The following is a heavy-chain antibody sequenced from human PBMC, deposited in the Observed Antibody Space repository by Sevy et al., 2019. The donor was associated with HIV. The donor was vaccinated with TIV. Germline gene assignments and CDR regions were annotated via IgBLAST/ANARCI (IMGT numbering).Heavy chain of an antibody. J-gene: IGHJ3*02. V-gene: IGHV3-30*02. CDR1: GFTFSYHG. CDR3: AKDRKVLLVVYAIPFDVFDI. Sequence: GGSLILSCAASGFTFSYHGMHWVRQAPGKGLEWVAFIHHDGSNEFYADSVKGRFTISRENSKNTLSLQMNSLRPEDTAVYYCAKDRKVLLVVYAIPFDVFDIWGQGTMVTVSS. CDR2: IHHDGSNE. D-gene: IGHD2-8*02.